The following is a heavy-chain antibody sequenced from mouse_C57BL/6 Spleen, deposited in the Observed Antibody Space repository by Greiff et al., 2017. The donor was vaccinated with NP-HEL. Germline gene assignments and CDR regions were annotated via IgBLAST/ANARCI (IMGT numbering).Heavy chain of an antibody. CDR2: ISDGGSYT. J-gene: IGHJ1*03. CDR1: GFTFSSYA. D-gene: IGHD1-1*01. CDR3: ARDYGSRYFDV. Sequence: VQLKQSGGGLVKPGGSLKLSCAASGFTFSSYAMSWVRQTPEKRLEWVATISDGGSYTYYPDNVKGRFTISRDNAKNNLYLQMSHLKSEDTAMYYCARDYGSRYFDVWGTGTTVTVSS. V-gene: IGHV5-4*01.